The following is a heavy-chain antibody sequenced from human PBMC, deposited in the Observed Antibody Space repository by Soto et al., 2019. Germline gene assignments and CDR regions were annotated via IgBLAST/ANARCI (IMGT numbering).Heavy chain of an antibody. CDR1: GFTFSTYA. D-gene: IGHD2-15*01. CDR3: ARQYSYCSCGSCFPSYFDF. J-gene: IGHJ4*02. V-gene: IGHV3-23*01. CDR2: ISGSGGSI. Sequence: EVQLLESGGGLAQPGGSLRLSCAASGFTFSTYAMSWVRQAPGMGLEWVSGISGSGGSIYYAHSVKGRFTISRDNSKNTLYLRMQSLRAEDTAVYYCARQYSYCSCGSCFPSYFDFWGQGTLVTVSS.